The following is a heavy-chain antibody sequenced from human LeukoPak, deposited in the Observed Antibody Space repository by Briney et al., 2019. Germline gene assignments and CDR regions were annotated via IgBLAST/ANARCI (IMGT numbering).Heavy chain of an antibody. CDR2: IYYSGST. V-gene: IGHV4-39*01. Sequence: TSEILSLTCTVYGGSISSSSYYWGWIRQPPGKGLKLIESIYYSGSTYYNPSLKSRVTISVDTSKNQFSLKLSSVTAADTAVYYCATRGAYYDILTGYTQNWFDPWGQGTLVTVSS. CDR1: GGSISSSSYY. CDR3: ATRGAYYDILTGYTQNWFDP. J-gene: IGHJ5*02. D-gene: IGHD3-9*01.